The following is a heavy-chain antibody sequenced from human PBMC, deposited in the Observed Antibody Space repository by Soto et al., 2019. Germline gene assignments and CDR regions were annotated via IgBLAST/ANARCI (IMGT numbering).Heavy chain of an antibody. J-gene: IGHJ5*02. V-gene: IGHV1-69*13. D-gene: IGHD6-13*01. Sequence: GASVKVSCKASGGTFSSYAISWVRQAPGQGLEWMGGIIPIFGTANYAQKFQGRVTITADESTSTAYMELSSLRSEDTAVYYCARDPDARSYSSSWYGWFDTWGQGTLVTVSS. CDR3: ARDPDARSYSSSWYGWFDT. CDR1: GGTFSSYA. CDR2: IIPIFGTA.